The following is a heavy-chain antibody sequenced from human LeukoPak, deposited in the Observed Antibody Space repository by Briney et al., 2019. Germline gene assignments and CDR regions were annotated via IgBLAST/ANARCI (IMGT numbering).Heavy chain of an antibody. CDR1: GGSISSSSYY. CDR3: ARDLEYHPTHYYMDV. V-gene: IGHV4-39*07. J-gene: IGHJ6*03. CDR2: IYYSGST. D-gene: IGHD2-2*01. Sequence: PSETLSLTCTVSGGSISSSSYYWGWIRQPPGKGLEWIGSIYYSGSTYYNPSLKSRVTMSVDTSKNQFSLKLSSVTAADTAVYYCARDLEYHPTHYYMDVWGKGTTVTVSS.